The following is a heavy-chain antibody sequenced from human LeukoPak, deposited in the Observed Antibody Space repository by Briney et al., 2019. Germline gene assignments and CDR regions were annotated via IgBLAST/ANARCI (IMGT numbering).Heavy chain of an antibody. J-gene: IGHJ5*02. D-gene: IGHD2-15*01. CDR3: ARAIVVVVAATRRNWFDP. CDR1: GGSFSGYY. V-gene: IGHV4-34*01. Sequence: SETLSLTCAVYGGSFSGYYWSWIRQPPGKGLEWIGEINHSGSTNYNPSLKSRVTISVDTSKNQFSLKLSSVTAADTAVYYCARAIVVVVAATRRNWFDPWGQGTLVTVSS. CDR2: INHSGST.